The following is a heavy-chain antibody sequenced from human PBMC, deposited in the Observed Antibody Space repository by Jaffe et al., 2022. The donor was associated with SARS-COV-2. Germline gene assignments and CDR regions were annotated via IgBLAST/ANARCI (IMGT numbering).Heavy chain of an antibody. J-gene: IGHJ4*02. CDR1: GYTFTDHF. CDR3: TRATDQDFDS. CDR2: INPSGIYT. V-gene: IGHV1-46*01. Sequence: QVQLVQSGAEVKKPGASLRVSCKTSGYTFTDHFMHWVRQAPGQGLEWMGIINPSGIYTHCAQTFQGRFTMTTDISTSTIYMELSSLTSEDAAIYYCTRATDQDFDSWGQGTPVTVSS.